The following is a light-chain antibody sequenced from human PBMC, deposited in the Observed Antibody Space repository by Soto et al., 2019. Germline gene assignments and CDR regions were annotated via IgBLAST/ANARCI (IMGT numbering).Light chain of an antibody. Sequence: EIVMTQSPATLSVSPGERATLSCRASQSISTELAWYQQKPGQPPRLLIYSASTRATGVPARFNGSGSGSEFTLTISGLQSEDFAVYYCQHGHNCPLTFGQGTRLEI. CDR2: SAS. CDR1: QSISTE. J-gene: IGKJ2*01. V-gene: IGKV3-15*01. CDR3: QHGHNCPLT.